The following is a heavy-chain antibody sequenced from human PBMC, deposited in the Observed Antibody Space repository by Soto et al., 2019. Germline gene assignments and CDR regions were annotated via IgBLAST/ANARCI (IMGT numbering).Heavy chain of an antibody. J-gene: IGHJ4*02. V-gene: IGHV3-74*03. CDR2: INGDGTDT. CDR1: GFTFSMYW. CDR3: AREVGRGSGSYYLDY. D-gene: IGHD3-16*01. Sequence: PGGSLRLSCAAFGFTFSMYWMHWVRQAPGKGLLWVSRINGDGTDTTYADSVKGRFTISRDNAKNTVYLQMNGLRAEDTAVYYCAREVGRGSGSYYLDYWGQETLVTVSS.